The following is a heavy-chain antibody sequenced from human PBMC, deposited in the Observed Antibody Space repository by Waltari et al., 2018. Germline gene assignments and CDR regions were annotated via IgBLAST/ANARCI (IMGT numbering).Heavy chain of an antibody. CDR1: GYSFTSYW. D-gene: IGHD3-10*01. J-gene: IGHJ4*02. Sequence: EVQLVQSGAEVKKPGESLKISCKGSGYSFTSYWIGWVRQMPGKGLEWMGIIYPGDSDTSSSPSFQGQVTISADKSISTAYLQWSSLKASDTAMYYCARHSLRGHYYGSGSYLNYWGQGTLVTVSS. CDR3: ARHSLRGHYYGSGSYLNY. CDR2: IYPGDSDT. V-gene: IGHV5-51*01.